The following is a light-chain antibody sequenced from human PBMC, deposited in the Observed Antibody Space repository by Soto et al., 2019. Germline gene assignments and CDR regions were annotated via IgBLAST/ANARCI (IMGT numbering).Light chain of an antibody. CDR3: RQYVTSPWT. Sequence: DIVLTQSPGTLSLSPGEQAPLSCGATQSVSTNYLAWYQKKPGQAPRLLIYGASSGVTGIPARFSGSGSGTDFTLTISRGEPEDFAVYYCRQYVTSPWTFGQGTKVEIK. J-gene: IGKJ1*01. V-gene: IGKV3-20*01. CDR2: GAS. CDR1: QSVSTNY.